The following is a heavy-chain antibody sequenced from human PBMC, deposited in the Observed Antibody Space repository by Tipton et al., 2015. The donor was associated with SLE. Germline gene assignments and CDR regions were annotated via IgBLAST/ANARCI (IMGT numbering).Heavy chain of an antibody. CDR2: IYYSGFT. V-gene: IGHV4-59*13. CDR3: ARVLSLGELPHYLDY. CDR1: GGSISSDY. J-gene: IGHJ4*02. Sequence: SCTVSGGSISSDYWSWIRRPPGKGLEWIGYIYYSGFTDYNPSLKSRVTMSLDTSKNQFSMKMSSVTAADTAVYYCARVLSLGELPHYLDYWGQGTLVTVSS. D-gene: IGHD3-10*01.